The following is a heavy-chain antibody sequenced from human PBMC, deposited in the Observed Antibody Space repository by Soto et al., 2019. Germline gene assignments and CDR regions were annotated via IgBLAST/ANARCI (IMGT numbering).Heavy chain of an antibody. CDR2: INPNSGGT. CDR3: ARERNFYYGSGSYKPLDY. Sequence: GASVKVSCKASGYTFTGYYIHWVRQAPGQGLEWMGWINPNSGGTNYAQEFQGWVTMTRDTSISTAYMELSRLRSDDTAVYYCARERNFYYGSGSYKPLDYWGQGTLVTVSS. V-gene: IGHV1-2*04. J-gene: IGHJ4*02. D-gene: IGHD3-10*01. CDR1: GYTFTGYY.